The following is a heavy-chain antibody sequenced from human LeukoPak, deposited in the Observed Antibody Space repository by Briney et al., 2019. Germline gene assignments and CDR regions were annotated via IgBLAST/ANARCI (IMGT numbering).Heavy chain of an antibody. V-gene: IGHV3-23*01. J-gene: IGHJ2*01. CDR2: ISLSGGST. CDR3: AKDFLLKKPSYWYFDL. Sequence: PGGSLRLSCAASGFTFSSYAMSRVRQAPGKGLEWVSSISLSGGSTHYADSVKGRFTISRDNSKNTVYLQMNSLRAEDTAAYYCAKDFLLKKPSYWYFDLWGRGTLVTVSS. D-gene: IGHD3-9*01. CDR1: GFTFSSYA.